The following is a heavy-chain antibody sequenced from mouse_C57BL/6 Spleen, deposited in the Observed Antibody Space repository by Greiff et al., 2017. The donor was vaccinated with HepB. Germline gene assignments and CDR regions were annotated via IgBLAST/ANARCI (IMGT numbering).Heavy chain of an antibody. CDR1: GFTFSSYG. V-gene: IGHV5-6*01. CDR3: ARQDPYYFDY. Sequence: EVQLKESGGDLVKPGGSLKLSCAASGFTFSSYGMSWVRQTPDKRLEWVATISSGGSYTYYPDSVKGRFTISRDNAKNTLYLQMSSLKSEDTAMYYCARQDPYYFDYWGQGTTLTVSS. J-gene: IGHJ2*01. CDR2: ISSGGSYT.